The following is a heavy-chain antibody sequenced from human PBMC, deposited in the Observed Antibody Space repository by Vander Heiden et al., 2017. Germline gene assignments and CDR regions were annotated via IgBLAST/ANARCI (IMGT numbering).Heavy chain of an antibody. CDR3: AAEPHDSSGYLYNWFDP. J-gene: IGHJ5*02. Sequence: QMQLVQSGPEVKKPGTSVKVSCKASGFTFTSSAVQWVRQARGKRLEWIGWIVVGSGNTNYAQKFQERVTITRDMSTSTAYMELSSLRSEDTAVYYCAAEPHDSSGYLYNWFDPWGQGTLVTVSS. CDR2: IVVGSGNT. CDR1: GFTFTSSA. V-gene: IGHV1-58*01. D-gene: IGHD3-22*01.